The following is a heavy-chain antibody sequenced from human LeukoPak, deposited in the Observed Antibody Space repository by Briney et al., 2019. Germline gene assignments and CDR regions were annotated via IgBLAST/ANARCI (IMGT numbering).Heavy chain of an antibody. Sequence: PGGSLRLTCAASGFTCSSYAMSWVRQAPGKGLEWVSAISGSGGSTYYADSVKRRFTISRDNSKNTLYLQMHSLRAEDTAVYYCAKDGDSSGYYPYWYFDLWGRGALVTVSS. CDR3: AKDGDSSGYYPYWYFDL. J-gene: IGHJ2*01. D-gene: IGHD3-22*01. CDR1: GFTCSSYA. V-gene: IGHV3-23*01. CDR2: ISGSGGST.